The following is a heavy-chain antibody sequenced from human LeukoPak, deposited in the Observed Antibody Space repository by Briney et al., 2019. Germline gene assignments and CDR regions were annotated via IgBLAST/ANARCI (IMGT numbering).Heavy chain of an antibody. D-gene: IGHD3-22*01. CDR1: GFTFSSYS. CDR3: ARDLWPDALNYYDTGFDY. CDR2: ISSSSSTI. J-gene: IGHJ4*02. V-gene: IGHV3-48*04. Sequence: GGSLRLSCEASGFTFSSYSMTWVRQAPGKGLEWVSYISSSSSTIYYADSVKGRFTISRDNAKNSLYLQMNSLRAEDTAVYYCARDLWPDALNYYDTGFDYWGQGTLVTVSS.